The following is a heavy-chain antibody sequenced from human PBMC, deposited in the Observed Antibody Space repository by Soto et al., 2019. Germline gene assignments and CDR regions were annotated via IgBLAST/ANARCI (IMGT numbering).Heavy chain of an antibody. CDR3: ARDTYSGYDFGL. Sequence: QVQLRESGPVLVKPSQTLSLTCSVSGASVAGGSYYWSWVRQPPGKVLDCIGYIPSRGRPFYNPSLTSRGTISADTSKNQLSLQLTSVTAADTAVHYCARDTYSGYDFGLWGQGTLVTVSS. D-gene: IGHD5-12*01. CDR1: GASVAGGSYY. J-gene: IGHJ5*02. V-gene: IGHV4-30-4*01. CDR2: IPSRGRP.